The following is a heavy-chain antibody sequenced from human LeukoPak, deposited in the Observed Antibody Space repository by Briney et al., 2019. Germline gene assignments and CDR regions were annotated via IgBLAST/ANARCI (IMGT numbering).Heavy chain of an antibody. V-gene: IGHV4-30-2*01. CDR3: ARGGRAFDA. CDR1: GAFISSGGFY. CDR2: IYHSGKA. Sequence: PSETLSLTCTVSGAFISSGGFYWSWLRQPPGKGLEWIGYIYHSGKAYYNPSLESRVTISVDRSKNHFSLNLNSVTAADTSVYYCARGGRAFDAWGQGTLISVSP. J-gene: IGHJ3*01.